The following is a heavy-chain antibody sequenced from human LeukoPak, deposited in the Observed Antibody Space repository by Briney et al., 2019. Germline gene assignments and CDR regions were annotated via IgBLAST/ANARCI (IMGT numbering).Heavy chain of an antibody. CDR2: IWYDGSNK. J-gene: IGHJ6*02. V-gene: IGHV3-33*01. CDR1: GFTFSSYG. CDR3: ARDVDTAAGFGMDV. Sequence: PGRSLRLSCAASGFTFSSYGMHWVRQAPGKGLEWVAVIWYDGSNKYYADSVKGRFTISRDNSKNTLYLQMNSLRAEDTAVYYCARDVDTAAGFGMDVWGQGTTVTVSS. D-gene: IGHD5-18*01.